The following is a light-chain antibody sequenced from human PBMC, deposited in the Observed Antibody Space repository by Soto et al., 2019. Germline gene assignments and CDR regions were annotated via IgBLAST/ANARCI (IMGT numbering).Light chain of an antibody. CDR3: ATWADSPNGDV. Sequence: QSFLTHLPSSSDSPGQRVTISSSGNGFNVGSNAVNWYQQLPGTAPTLLIYSNNERLSGVPDRFSGSKSGTSASLAISGLQSEDEADYYCATWADSPNGDVFGTGPKVTVL. CDR1: GFNVGSNA. V-gene: IGLV1-44*01. CDR2: SNN. J-gene: IGLJ1*01.